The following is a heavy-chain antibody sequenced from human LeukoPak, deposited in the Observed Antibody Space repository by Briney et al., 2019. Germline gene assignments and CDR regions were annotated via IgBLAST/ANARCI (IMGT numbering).Heavy chain of an antibody. J-gene: IGHJ5*02. CDR1: GGSISSGSYF. Sequence: PSETLSLTCTVSGGSISSGSYFWSWIRQPAGKGLEWIGRIYTSGSTNYNPSLKSRVTISVDTSKNQFSLKLSSVTAADTAVYYCASTYYYDSSGYYDMYNWFDPWGQGTLVTVSS. V-gene: IGHV4-61*02. CDR2: IYTSGST. D-gene: IGHD3-22*01. CDR3: ASTYYYDSSGYYDMYNWFDP.